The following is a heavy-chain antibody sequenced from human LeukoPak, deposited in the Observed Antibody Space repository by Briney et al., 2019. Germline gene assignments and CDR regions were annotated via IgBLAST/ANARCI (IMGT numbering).Heavy chain of an antibody. CDR2: ISGSGGGT. CDR1: AFTFSNYG. V-gene: IGHV3-23*01. J-gene: IGHJ6*03. Sequence: PGGSLRLSCTASAFTFSNYGMSWVRQAPGKGLEWVSTISGSGGGTYYADSVKGRFTISRDNSKNTLYLQMNSLRAEDTAVYYCAKTITGNKLYYYSRYYYYMDVWGKGTTVTISS. D-gene: IGHD3-10*01. CDR3: AKTITGNKLYYYSRYYYYMDV.